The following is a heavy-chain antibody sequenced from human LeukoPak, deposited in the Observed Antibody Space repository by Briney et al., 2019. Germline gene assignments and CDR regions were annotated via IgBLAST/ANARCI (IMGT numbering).Heavy chain of an antibody. CDR3: ANNGGVAVAGSFDY. CDR1: GLTFSSYA. D-gene: IGHD6-19*01. V-gene: IGHV3-23*01. Sequence: GGSLRLSCAASGLTFSSYAMSWVRQAPGKGLDGVSTISGSGGSTYYADSVKGSFTISRDNSKNTLYLQMNGLSAEDTAVYYCANNGGVAVAGSFDYWGQGTLVTVSS. CDR2: ISGSGGST. J-gene: IGHJ4*02.